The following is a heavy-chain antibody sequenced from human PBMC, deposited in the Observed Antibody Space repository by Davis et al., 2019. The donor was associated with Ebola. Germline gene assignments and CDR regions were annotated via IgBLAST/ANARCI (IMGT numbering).Heavy chain of an antibody. V-gene: IGHV3-21*01. CDR1: GFTFSSYS. CDR3: ARDSVGGYDYGGY. CDR2: ISSSSSYI. D-gene: IGHD5-12*01. J-gene: IGHJ4*02. Sequence: PGGSLRLSCAASGFTFSSYSMNWVRQAPGKGLEWVSSISSSSSYIYYADSVKGRFTISRDNSKNTLYLQMNSLRAEDTAVYYCARDSVGGYDYGGYWGQGTLVTVSS.